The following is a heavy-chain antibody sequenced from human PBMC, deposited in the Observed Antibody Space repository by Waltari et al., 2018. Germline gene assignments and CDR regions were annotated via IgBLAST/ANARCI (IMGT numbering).Heavy chain of an antibody. CDR1: GFSLSPYW. CDR2: IKQDGGET. Sequence: EVQLVESGGDLVPPGGSLRLSCVTSGFSLSPYWMTWVRQAPGKGRGWVASIKQDGGETLYVDSVKGRFTISRDNAKNSLYLQMKTLRAEDTSLYYCARNSAGGGNTAYRTYDVWGHGTLVTVSS. CDR3: ARNSAGGGNTAYRTYDV. V-gene: IGHV3-7*01. J-gene: IGHJ3*01. D-gene: IGHD2-15*01.